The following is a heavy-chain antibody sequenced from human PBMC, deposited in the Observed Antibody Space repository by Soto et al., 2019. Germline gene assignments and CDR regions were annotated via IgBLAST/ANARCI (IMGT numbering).Heavy chain of an antibody. D-gene: IGHD3-16*01. Sequence: QVQLWRLGDEVRKPGSSGKVSGKASGYILVNFGIAWVGQAPGKGLEWMGWISPYSGNTHYASKVQGRLTMTTDTSTSTAYMDLGSLTSDDTAVYYCAMVDNYVTPTPQDVWGQGTTVTVSS. V-gene: IGHV1-18*01. CDR1: GYILVNFG. CDR3: AMVDNYVTPTPQDV. CDR2: ISPYSGNT. J-gene: IGHJ6*02.